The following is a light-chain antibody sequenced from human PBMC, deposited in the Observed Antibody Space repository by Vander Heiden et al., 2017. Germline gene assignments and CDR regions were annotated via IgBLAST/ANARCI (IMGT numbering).Light chain of an antibody. J-gene: IGKJ1*01. Sequence: DVQIPQAPSSLSASVGDRVTITCRASQSISSSYLNWYQQKPGKAPKLLIYAASSLHSGVPSRFSGSGSGTDFTLTISSLQPEDFATYYCQQSDSTPWTFGQGTKVEVK. CDR2: AAS. V-gene: IGKV1-39*01. CDR1: QSISSSY. CDR3: QQSDSTPWT.